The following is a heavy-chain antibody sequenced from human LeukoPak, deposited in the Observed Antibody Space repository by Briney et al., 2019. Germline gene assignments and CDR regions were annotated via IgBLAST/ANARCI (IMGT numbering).Heavy chain of an antibody. Sequence: GGSLRLSCAASGFTFSSYWMHWVRQAPGKGLGWVSRINSDGSSTNYADSVKGRFTISRDNAKNTLYLQMNSLRAEDTAVYYCARWEKRYCSGGSCYPRYDYWGQGTLVTVSS. J-gene: IGHJ4*02. V-gene: IGHV3-74*01. D-gene: IGHD2-15*01. CDR2: INSDGSST. CDR3: ARWEKRYCSGGSCYPRYDY. CDR1: GFTFSSYW.